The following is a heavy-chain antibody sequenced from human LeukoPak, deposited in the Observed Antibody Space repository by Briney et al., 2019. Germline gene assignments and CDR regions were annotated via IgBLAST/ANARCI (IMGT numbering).Heavy chain of an antibody. CDR1: EFTLSNYW. Sequence: GGSLRLSCADSEFTLSNYWVHWVRQAPGKGLEWVSRINPDATTTNYADSVKGRFTISRDNSKNTLYLQMGSLRAEDMTVYYCARDAGYCSGGSCPTYYFDYWGQGTLVTVSS. V-gene: IGHV3-74*01. J-gene: IGHJ4*02. CDR3: ARDAGYCSGGSCPTYYFDY. CDR2: INPDATTT. D-gene: IGHD2-15*01.